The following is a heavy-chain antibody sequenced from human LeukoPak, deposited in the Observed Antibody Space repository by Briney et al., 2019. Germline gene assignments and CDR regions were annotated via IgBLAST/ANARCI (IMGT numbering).Heavy chain of an antibody. D-gene: IGHD1-26*01. V-gene: IGHV4-34*01. Sequence: SETLSLTCAVYGGSFSGYYWSWIRRPPGKGLEWIGEINHSGSTNYNPSLKSRVTISVDTSKNQFSLKLSSVTAADTAVYYCARAYSGSYRGWFDPWGQGTLVTVSS. J-gene: IGHJ5*02. CDR1: GGSFSGYY. CDR2: INHSGST. CDR3: ARAYSGSYRGWFDP.